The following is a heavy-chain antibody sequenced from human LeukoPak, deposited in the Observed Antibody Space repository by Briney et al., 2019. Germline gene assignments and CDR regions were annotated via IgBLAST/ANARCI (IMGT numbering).Heavy chain of an antibody. CDR3: GRDLGGSYFDY. J-gene: IGHJ4*02. CDR1: GDSISNSY. V-gene: IGHV4-59*01. CDR2: TYNSGST. Sequence: SSETLSLTCTVSGDSISNSYRSWIRHPPGKGLEWIGYTYNSGSTNYNPSLKSRVTISVDTSKNQFSLKLSSVTAADTAVYYCGRDLGGSYFDYWGQGTLVTVSS. D-gene: IGHD1-26*01.